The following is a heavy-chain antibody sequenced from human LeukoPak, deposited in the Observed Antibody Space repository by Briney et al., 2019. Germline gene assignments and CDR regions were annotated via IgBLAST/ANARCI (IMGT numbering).Heavy chain of an antibody. J-gene: IGHJ2*01. CDR3: VAYSYGYVHWYFDL. CDR2: VHYSVSS. CDR1: CGSINNYY. V-gene: IGHV4-59*07. Sequence: SDTLSLTRTLSCGSINNYYLSWIRQPPGKGRECIGYVHYSVSSNYTPSLKRRATISVDTSKNKFSLRLRSVTAADTAVCYCVAYSYGYVHWYFDLWGRGTLVTVSS. D-gene: IGHD5-18*01.